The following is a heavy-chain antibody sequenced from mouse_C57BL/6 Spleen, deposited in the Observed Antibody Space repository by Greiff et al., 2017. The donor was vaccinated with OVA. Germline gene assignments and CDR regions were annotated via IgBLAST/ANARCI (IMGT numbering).Heavy chain of an antibody. Sequence: QVQLQQSGPELVKPGASVKISCKASGYAFSSSWMNWVKQRPGKGLEWIGRIYPGDGDTNYNGKFKGKATLTADKSSSTAYMQLSSLTSEDSAVYFCARDYSNYAMDYWGQGTSVTVSS. D-gene: IGHD2-5*01. CDR1: GYAFSSSW. CDR2: IYPGDGDT. CDR3: ARDYSNYAMDY. J-gene: IGHJ4*01. V-gene: IGHV1-82*01.